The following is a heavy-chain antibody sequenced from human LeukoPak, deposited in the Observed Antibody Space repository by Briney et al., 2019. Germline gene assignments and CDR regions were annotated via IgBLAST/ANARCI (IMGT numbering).Heavy chain of an antibody. V-gene: IGHV3-30*04. Sequence: GGSLRLSCTASGFTISGDAMHWVRQAAGKGLQWVADISFDGTNKNYADSVKGRFTISRDNSKNTLFLQMNSLTTDDTALFYCARETHDALDLWGPGTLVTVSS. CDR2: ISFDGTNK. J-gene: IGHJ3*01. CDR3: ARETHDALDL. CDR1: GFTISGDA.